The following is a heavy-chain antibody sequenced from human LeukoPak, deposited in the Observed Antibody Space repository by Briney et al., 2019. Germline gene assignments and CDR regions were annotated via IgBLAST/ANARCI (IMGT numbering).Heavy chain of an antibody. V-gene: IGHV3-33*01. J-gene: IGHJ4*02. Sequence: GRSLRLSCAASGFTFSSYGMHWVRQAPGKGLEWVAVIWYDGSNKYYADSVKGRFTISRDNSKNTLYLQMNSLRAEDTAVYYCARDRKAYYDSSGSIFDYWGQGTLVTVSS. CDR1: GFTFSSYG. CDR2: IWYDGSNK. CDR3: ARDRKAYYDSSGSIFDY. D-gene: IGHD3-22*01.